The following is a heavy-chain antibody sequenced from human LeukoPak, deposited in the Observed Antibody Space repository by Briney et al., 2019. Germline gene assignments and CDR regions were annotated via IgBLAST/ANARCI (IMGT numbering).Heavy chain of an antibody. V-gene: IGHV4-61*02. J-gene: IGHJ6*03. CDR1: GGSISSSSYY. CDR2: IYTSGST. CDR3: ARATYDGYYYYYMDV. Sequence: SETLSLTCTVSGGSISSSSYYWSWIRQPAGKGLEWIGRIYTSGSTNYNPSLKSRVTMSVDTSKDQFSLKLSSVTAADTAVYYCARATYDGYYYYYMDVWGKGTTVTVSS. D-gene: IGHD3-22*01.